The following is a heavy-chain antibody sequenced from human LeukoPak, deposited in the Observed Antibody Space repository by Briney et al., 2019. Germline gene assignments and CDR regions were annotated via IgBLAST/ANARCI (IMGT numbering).Heavy chain of an antibody. CDR3: ATEKIVGAAKFDY. CDR1: GFTFSSYG. CDR2: IKQDGSEK. J-gene: IGHJ4*02. D-gene: IGHD1-26*01. Sequence: GGSLRLSCAASGFTFSSYGMHWVRQAPGKGLEWVANIKQDGSEKYYVDSVKGRFTISRDNVKNSLYLQMNSLGAEDTAVYYCATEKIVGAAKFDYWGQGTLATVSS. V-gene: IGHV3-7*01.